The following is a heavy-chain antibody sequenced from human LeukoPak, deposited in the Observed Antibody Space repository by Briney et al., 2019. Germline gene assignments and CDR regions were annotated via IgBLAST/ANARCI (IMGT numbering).Heavy chain of an antibody. V-gene: IGHV4-39*07. J-gene: IGHJ5*02. CDR3: ARLIEDSSSANWFDP. CDR1: GGSISTSNYY. CDR2: IFYSGST. Sequence: PSETLSLTCTVSGGSISTSNYYWGWIRQPPGKGLEWIGNIFYSGSTYYSPSLRSRVTISLDTSRNQFSLKVSSVTAADTAVYYCARLIEDSSSANWFDPWGQGTLVTVSS. D-gene: IGHD6-6*01.